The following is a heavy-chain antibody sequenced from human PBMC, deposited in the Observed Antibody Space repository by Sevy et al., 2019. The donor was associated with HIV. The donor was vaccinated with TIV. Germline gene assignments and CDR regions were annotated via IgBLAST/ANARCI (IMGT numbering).Heavy chain of an antibody. CDR3: ARDLENWGSGAFDI. CDR2: IYYSGST. Sequence: SETLSLTCTVSGGSISSYYWSWIRQPPGKGLEWIGYIYYSGSTNYNPSLKSRVTISVETSKNQFSLKLSSVTAADTAVYYCARDLENWGSGAFDIWGQGTMVTVSS. CDR1: GGSISSYY. D-gene: IGHD7-27*01. V-gene: IGHV4-59*01. J-gene: IGHJ3*02.